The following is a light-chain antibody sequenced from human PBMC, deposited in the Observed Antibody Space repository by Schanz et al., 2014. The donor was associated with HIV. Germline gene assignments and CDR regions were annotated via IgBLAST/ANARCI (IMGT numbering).Light chain of an antibody. J-gene: IGLJ3*02. CDR1: SADVGAYNF. CDR2: DVT. CDR3: CSYAGSYTFWV. V-gene: IGLV2-14*03. Sequence: QSALTQPASVSGSPGQSITISCTGTSADVGAYNFVSWYQQHADKAPRLLIYDVTTRPSGVSSRFSGSKSGNTASLTISGLQAEDEADYYCCSYAGSYTFWVFGGGTKLTVL.